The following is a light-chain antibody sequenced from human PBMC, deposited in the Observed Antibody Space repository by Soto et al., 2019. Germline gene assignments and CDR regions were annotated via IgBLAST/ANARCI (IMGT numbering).Light chain of an antibody. Sequence: DIQMTQSPSSLSASVGDTVTITCRTSQSIGTFLNWYQQKLGKAPKLLIFGASTLQSAVPSRFSGSGSETDFNFTVSSLEPEDFATYFCQQTSRAPFTFGGGTKVDI. CDR1: QSIGTF. CDR3: QQTSRAPFT. V-gene: IGKV1-39*01. J-gene: IGKJ4*01. CDR2: GAS.